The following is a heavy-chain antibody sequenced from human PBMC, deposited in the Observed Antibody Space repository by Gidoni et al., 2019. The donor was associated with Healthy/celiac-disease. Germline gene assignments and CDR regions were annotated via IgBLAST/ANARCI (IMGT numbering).Heavy chain of an antibody. J-gene: IGHJ4*02. CDR1: GGSLSSYS. D-gene: IGHD2-15*01. V-gene: IGHV4-4*07. Sequence: QAQLQAPAPGLVKPPATLSLTCTVPGGSLSSYSWSWIRPPAVKGLEWIGRIYTSGSTNYNPSLKSRVTMSVDTSKNQFSLKLSSVTAADTAVYYCARENIAWRVAATDLFDYWGQGTLVTVSS. CDR2: IYTSGST. CDR3: ARENIAWRVAATDLFDY.